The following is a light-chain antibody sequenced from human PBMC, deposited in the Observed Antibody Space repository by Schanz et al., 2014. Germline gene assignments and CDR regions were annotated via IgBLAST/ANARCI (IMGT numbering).Light chain of an antibody. Sequence: EIVLTQSPGTLSLSPGEGATLSCRASQSVSSSYLAWYQQKPGQAPRLLIDGASRRATGIPDRFSGSGSGTDFTLTISRLEPEDFAVYYCQQCGSSPPITFGQGTRLEIK. CDR1: QSVSSSY. J-gene: IGKJ5*01. CDR3: QQCGSSPPIT. CDR2: GAS. V-gene: IGKV3-20*01.